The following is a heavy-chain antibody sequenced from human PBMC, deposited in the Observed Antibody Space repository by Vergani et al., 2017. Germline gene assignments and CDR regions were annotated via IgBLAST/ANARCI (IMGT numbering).Heavy chain of an antibody. J-gene: IGHJ3*02. CDR3: ARGALRWLRILVRDAFDI. D-gene: IGHD5-24*01. V-gene: IGHV3-7*01. Sequence: EVQLVESGGGLVQPGGSLRLSCAASGFTFSSYWMSWVRQAPGKGLEWVANIKQDGSEKYYVDSVKGRFTISRDNAKNSLYLQMNSLRAEDTAVYYCARGALRWLRILVRDAFDIWGQGTMVTVSS. CDR2: IKQDGSEK. CDR1: GFTFSSYW.